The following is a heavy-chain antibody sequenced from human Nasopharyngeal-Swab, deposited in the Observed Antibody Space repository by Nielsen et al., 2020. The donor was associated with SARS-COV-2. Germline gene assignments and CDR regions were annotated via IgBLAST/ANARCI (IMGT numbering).Heavy chain of an antibody. CDR1: GFTFSSYW. CDR3: ARDRGKAAAGTNWFDP. D-gene: IGHD6-13*01. J-gene: IGHJ5*02. CDR2: IKQDGSEK. V-gene: IGHV3-7*04. Sequence: GESLKISCAASGFTFSSYWMSWVRQAPGKGLEWVANIKQDGSEKYYVDSVKGRFTISRDNAKNSLYLQMNSLRAEDTAAYYCARDRGKAAAGTNWFDPWGQGTLVTVSS.